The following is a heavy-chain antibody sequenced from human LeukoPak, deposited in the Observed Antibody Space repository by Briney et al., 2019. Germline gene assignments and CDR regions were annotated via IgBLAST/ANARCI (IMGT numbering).Heavy chain of an antibody. Sequence: GRSLRLSCAASGFTFSSYGMHWVRQAPGKGLEWVAVIWYDGSNKYYADSVKGRFTISRDISKNTVSLQMNSLRAEDTAVYYCTRVRIEVAGWVPFDYWGQGTLVSVSS. J-gene: IGHJ4*02. CDR3: TRVRIEVAGWVPFDY. D-gene: IGHD6-19*01. V-gene: IGHV3-33*01. CDR1: GFTFSSYG. CDR2: IWYDGSNK.